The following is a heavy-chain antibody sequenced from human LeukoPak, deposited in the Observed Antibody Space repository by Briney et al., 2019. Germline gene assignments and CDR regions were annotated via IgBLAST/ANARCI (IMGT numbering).Heavy chain of an antibody. J-gene: IGHJ4*02. V-gene: IGHV4-34*01. CDR1: GGSFSGYY. D-gene: IGHD1-14*01. CDR3: ARCGPEVYYFDY. CDR2: INHSGST. Sequence: KPSETLSLTCAVYGGSFSGYYWSWIRQPPGMGLEWIGEINHSGSTNYNPSLKSRVTISVDTSKNQFSLKLSSVTAADTAVYYCARCGPEVYYFDYWGQGTLVTVSS.